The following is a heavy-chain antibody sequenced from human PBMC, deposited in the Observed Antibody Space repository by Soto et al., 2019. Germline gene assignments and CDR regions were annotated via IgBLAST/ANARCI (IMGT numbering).Heavy chain of an antibody. J-gene: IGHJ4*02. CDR2: ISGSGGST. Sequence: GGSLRLSCAASGFTFSSYAMSWVRQAPGKGLEWVSAISGSGGSTYYADSVKGRFTISRDNSKNTLYLQMNSLRAEDTAVYYCVKQFQQLVLRELLYYFDYWGQGTLVTVSS. V-gene: IGHV3-23*01. CDR1: GFTFSSYA. D-gene: IGHD6-13*01. CDR3: VKQFQQLVLRELLYYFDY.